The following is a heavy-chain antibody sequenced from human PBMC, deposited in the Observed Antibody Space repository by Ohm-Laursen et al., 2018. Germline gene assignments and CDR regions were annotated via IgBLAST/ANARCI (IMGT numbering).Heavy chain of an antibody. V-gene: IGHV4-59*01. J-gene: IGHJ5*02. Sequence: GTLSLTCTVSGGSISSYYWSWIRQPPGKGLEWIGYIYYSGSTNYNPSLKSRVTISVDTSKNQFSLKLSSVTAADTAVYYCARGGGIAAAGTFGWFDPWGQGTLVTVSS. CDR2: IYYSGST. D-gene: IGHD6-13*01. CDR3: ARGGGIAAAGTFGWFDP. CDR1: GGSISSYY.